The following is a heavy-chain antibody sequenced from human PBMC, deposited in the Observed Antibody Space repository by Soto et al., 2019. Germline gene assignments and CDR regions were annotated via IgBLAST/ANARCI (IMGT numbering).Heavy chain of an antibody. J-gene: IGHJ4*02. Sequence: PGGSLRLSCAASGFTFSSYGMYWVRQAPGKGLEWVAAIAYDGSNKYHADSVKGRFTISRDNSKNTLYLQMNSLRVEDTAVYYCAKDIVRYTYGACDYWGQGALVTSPQ. V-gene: IGHV3-30*18. CDR2: IAYDGSNK. D-gene: IGHD5-18*01. CDR1: GFTFSSYG. CDR3: AKDIVRYTYGACDY.